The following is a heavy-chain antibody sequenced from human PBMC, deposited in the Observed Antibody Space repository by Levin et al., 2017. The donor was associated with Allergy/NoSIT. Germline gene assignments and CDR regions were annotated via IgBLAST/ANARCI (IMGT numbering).Heavy chain of an antibody. J-gene: IGHJ4*02. CDR2: ISNTGGHT. D-gene: IGHD6-13*01. V-gene: IGHV3-23*01. Sequence: GGSLRLSCAASGFTFTNYAMTWVRQAPEKGLEWVSTISNTGGHTYYADSVKGRFTISRDNSKNTLYLQMSSLRAEDTAVYYCAKDSSWTFGYWGQGTLVTVSS. CDR1: GFTFTNYA. CDR3: AKDSSWTFGY.